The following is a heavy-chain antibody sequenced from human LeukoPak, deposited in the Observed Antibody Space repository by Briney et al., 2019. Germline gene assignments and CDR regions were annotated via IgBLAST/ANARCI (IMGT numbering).Heavy chain of an antibody. J-gene: IGHJ5*02. V-gene: IGHV4-59*11. CDR2: IYYSGST. CDR1: GGSISSHY. Sequence: PSETLSLTCTVSGGSISSHYWSWIRQPPGKGLEWIGYIYYSGSTNYNPSLKSRVTISVDTSKNQFSLKLSSVTAADTAVYYCARDTEKTYCGGDCYSRWFDPWGQGTLVIVSS. D-gene: IGHD2-21*02. CDR3: ARDTEKTYCGGDCYSRWFDP.